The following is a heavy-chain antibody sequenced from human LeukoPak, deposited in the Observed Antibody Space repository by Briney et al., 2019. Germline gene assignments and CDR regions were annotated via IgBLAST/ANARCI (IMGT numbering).Heavy chain of an antibody. D-gene: IGHD5-18*01. Sequence: PGRSLRLSCAASGFTFSSYAMHWVRQAPGKGLEWVAVISYDGSNKYYADSVKGRFTISRDNSKNTLYLQMNSLRAEDTAVYYCARGGIQLWLRGWFDPWGQGTLVTVSS. CDR1: GFTFSSYA. J-gene: IGHJ5*02. CDR3: ARGGIQLWLRGWFDP. V-gene: IGHV3-30*04. CDR2: ISYDGSNK.